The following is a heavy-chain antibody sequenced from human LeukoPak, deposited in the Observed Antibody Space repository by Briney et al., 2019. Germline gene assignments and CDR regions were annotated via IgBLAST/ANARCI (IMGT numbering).Heavy chain of an antibody. V-gene: IGHV1-2*04. D-gene: IGHD3-22*01. J-gene: IGHJ6*02. CDR3: ARGGDSSGYGHYDMDV. CDR1: GYTFTGYY. Sequence: GASVKVSCKASGYTFTGYYMHWVRQAPGQGLEWMGWINPNSGGTNYAQKFQGWVTMTRDTSISTAYMELSRLRSEDTAVYYCARGGDSSGYGHYDMDVWGQGTTVTVSS. CDR2: INPNSGGT.